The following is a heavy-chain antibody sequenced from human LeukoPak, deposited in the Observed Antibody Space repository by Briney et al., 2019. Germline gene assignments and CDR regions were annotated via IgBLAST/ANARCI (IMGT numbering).Heavy chain of an antibody. D-gene: IGHD1/OR15-1a*01. Sequence: KSSETLSLTCTVSGGSISNINYYWGWIRQPPGKGLECIGSIHYSRGTHYNPSLKSRVTISVDTSKNQFSLRLSSVSAADTALYYCARDRSNNPYYFYYMDVWGRGTTVTVSS. J-gene: IGHJ6*03. CDR3: ARDRSNNPYYFYYMDV. CDR1: GGSISNINYY. CDR2: IHYSRGT. V-gene: IGHV4-39*07.